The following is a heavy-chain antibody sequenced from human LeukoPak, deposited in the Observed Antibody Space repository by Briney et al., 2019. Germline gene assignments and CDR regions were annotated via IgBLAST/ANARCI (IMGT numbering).Heavy chain of an antibody. CDR1: GYSFTNYW. V-gene: IGHV5-51*01. D-gene: IGHD3-22*01. Sequence: GESLKISCKGSGYSFTNYWIGWVRQMPGKGLEWMGIIYPGDSDTRYSPSFQGQVTISADKSISTAYLQWSILKASDTAMYYCARSVRYYYDSSGYYSGYFDYWGQGTLVTISS. J-gene: IGHJ4*02. CDR2: IYPGDSDT. CDR3: ARSVRYYYDSSGYYSGYFDY.